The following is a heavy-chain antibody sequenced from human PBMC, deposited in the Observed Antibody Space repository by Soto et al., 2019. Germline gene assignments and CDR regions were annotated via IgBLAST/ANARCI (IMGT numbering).Heavy chain of an antibody. CDR1: GFTFSKCG. J-gene: IGHJ3*02. D-gene: IGHD3-22*01. CDR3: GKVETIILVVSDAFDI. V-gene: IGHV3-30*18. CDR2: ISYDGSNE. Sequence: QVQLVESGGGVVQPGRSLRLSCAASGFTFSKCGMHWVRQAPGKGLEWVAVISYDGSNEYYADSVKGRFTISRDNSNNTLYLQMNSLRDEDTAVYYCGKVETIILVVSDAFDIWGQGTMVTVSS.